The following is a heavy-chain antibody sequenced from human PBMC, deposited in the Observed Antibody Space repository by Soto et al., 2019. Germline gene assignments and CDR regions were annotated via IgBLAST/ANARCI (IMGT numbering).Heavy chain of an antibody. D-gene: IGHD3-22*01. CDR1: GFTFSSYA. Sequence: GGSLRLSCAASGFTFSSYAMSWVRQAPGKGLEWVSAISGSGGSTYYADSVKGRFTIARDNSKNTLYLQMNSLRAEDTAVYYCAKWGAYYYDSSGYFDYWGQGTLVTVSS. CDR2: ISGSGGST. V-gene: IGHV3-23*01. J-gene: IGHJ4*02. CDR3: AKWGAYYYDSSGYFDY.